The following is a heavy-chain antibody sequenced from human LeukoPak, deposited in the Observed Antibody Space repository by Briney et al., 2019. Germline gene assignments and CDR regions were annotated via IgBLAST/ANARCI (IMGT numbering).Heavy chain of an antibody. CDR1: GGSISSGGYH. V-gene: IGHV4-31*03. J-gene: IGHJ6*04. Sequence: SETLSLTCTVSGGSISSGGYHWSWIPPHPGKGLGWIGYIYYSRSTHYNPSLKSRDTISGDTSQSHFSLKLSAVTAADTALYYCARDRNMYSSSPHYYNGRDVWVEATEVTVPS. CDR3: ARDRNMYSSSPHYYNGRDV. D-gene: IGHD6-6*01. CDR2: IYYSRST.